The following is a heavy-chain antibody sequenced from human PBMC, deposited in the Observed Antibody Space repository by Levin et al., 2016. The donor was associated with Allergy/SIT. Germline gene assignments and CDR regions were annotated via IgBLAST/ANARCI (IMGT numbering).Heavy chain of an antibody. CDR3: ARSPYRGFPYYFDY. V-gene: IGHV4-34*01. CDR1: GGSFSGYY. Sequence: SETLSLTCAVYGGSFSGYYWSWIRQPPGKGLEWIGEINHSGSTNYNPSLKSRVTISVDTSKNQFSLKLSSVTAADTAVYYCARSPYRGFPYYFDYWGQGTLVTVSS. CDR2: INHSGST. J-gene: IGHJ4*02. D-gene: IGHD1-26*01.